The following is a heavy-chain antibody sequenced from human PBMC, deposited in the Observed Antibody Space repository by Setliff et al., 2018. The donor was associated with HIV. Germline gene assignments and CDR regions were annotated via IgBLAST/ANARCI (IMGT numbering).Heavy chain of an antibody. D-gene: IGHD3-22*01. CDR1: GYTFTSYG. J-gene: IGHJ3*02. V-gene: IGHV1-18*01. Sequence: ASVKVSCKASGYTFTSYGISWVRQAPGQGLEWMGWISAYNGNTNYAQKPQGRVTMTTDTSTSTAYMELRSLRSDDTAVYYCARVRLIFTMIVVVSGAFDIWGQGTMVTISS. CDR3: ARVRLIFTMIVVVSGAFDI. CDR2: ISAYNGNT.